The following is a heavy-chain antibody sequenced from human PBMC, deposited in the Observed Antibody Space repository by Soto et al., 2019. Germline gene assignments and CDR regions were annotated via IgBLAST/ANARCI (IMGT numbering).Heavy chain of an antibody. D-gene: IGHD3-10*01. CDR2: ISYDGSIK. Sequence: QVQVVESGGGVVQPGRSLRLSCAASGFTFSSHSIQWVRQAPGKGLEWVAVISYDGSIKYYADSVKGRFTISRDNSKNTAYLQMNSLRAEDTAVFYCAREWSTSGDLDYWGQGTLVIVSS. CDR3: AREWSTSGDLDY. J-gene: IGHJ4*02. CDR1: GFTFSSHS. V-gene: IGHV3-30-3*01.